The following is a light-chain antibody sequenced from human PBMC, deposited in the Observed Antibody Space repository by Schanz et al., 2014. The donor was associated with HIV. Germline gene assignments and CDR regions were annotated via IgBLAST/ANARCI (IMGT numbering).Light chain of an antibody. V-gene: IGKV3-20*01. Sequence: EIVLTQSPATLSLSPGTRATLSCRASQSVSSYLAWYQQKPGQAPRLLIYGASSRATGIPDRFSGSGSGTDFTLTISRLEPEDFAVYYCQQYGSSPRTFGGGTKVEIK. CDR2: GAS. CDR3: QQYGSSPRT. J-gene: IGKJ4*01. CDR1: QSVSSY.